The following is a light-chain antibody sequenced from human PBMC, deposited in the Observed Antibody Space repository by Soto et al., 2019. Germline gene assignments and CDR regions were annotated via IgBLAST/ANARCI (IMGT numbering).Light chain of an antibody. CDR1: SSNIGSNT. Sequence: QSVLTQPPSASGTPGQRVTISCSRSSSNIGSNTVNWYQQLPGTAPRLLIYNNNQRPSGVPDRFSGSKSGTSASLAISGLQSEDEADYYCAAWDDSLNGVMFGGGTKLTVL. V-gene: IGLV1-44*01. CDR2: NNN. J-gene: IGLJ3*02. CDR3: AAWDDSLNGVM.